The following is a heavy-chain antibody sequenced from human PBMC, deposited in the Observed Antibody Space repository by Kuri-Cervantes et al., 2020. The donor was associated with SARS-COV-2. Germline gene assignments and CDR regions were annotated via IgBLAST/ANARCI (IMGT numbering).Heavy chain of an antibody. D-gene: IGHD3-10*01. CDR1: GFSFSRSG. CDR2: ILYDGSDK. CDR3: ARSGSGTYFHYFYYYMDV. Sequence: GESLKISCAASGFSFSRSGMHWVRQAPGKGLEWLAVILYDGSDKFYADSVEGRFTVSRDNSKNTLYLQMNSLRAEDTAVYYCARSGSGTYFHYFYYYMDVWGKGTTVTVSS. J-gene: IGHJ6*03. V-gene: IGHV3-33*01.